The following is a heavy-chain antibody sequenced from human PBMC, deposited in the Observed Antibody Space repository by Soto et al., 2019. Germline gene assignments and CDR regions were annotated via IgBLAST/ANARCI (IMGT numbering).Heavy chain of an antibody. J-gene: IGHJ3*02. CDR1: GFTVSSNY. V-gene: IGHV3-53*01. Sequence: EVQLVESGGGLIQPGGSLRLSCAASGFTVSSNYMSWVRQAPGKGLEWVSLIYSIGSTYYAASVKGRFTMSRDNSKNMLYPQMNCLRAADTAVYYCARDRGLGVDTAYLDAFDIWGHGTMVTVSS. D-gene: IGHD5-18*01. CDR3: ARDRGLGVDTAYLDAFDI. CDR2: IYSIGST.